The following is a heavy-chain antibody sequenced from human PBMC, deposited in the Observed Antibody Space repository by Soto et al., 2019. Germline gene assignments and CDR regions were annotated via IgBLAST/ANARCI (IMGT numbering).Heavy chain of an antibody. CDR2: IKQDGSDK. D-gene: IGHD6-19*01. J-gene: IGHJ6*03. Sequence: PGGSLRLSCEGSGFTFRNYWMSWVRQAPGKGLEWVANIKQDGSDKYYVDSVKGRFTISRDNAKNSLYLQMNSLRAEDTALYYCAKDTGRGSSGWLPNWGWSYYYYMDVWGKGTTVTVSS. CDR1: GFTFRNYW. CDR3: AKDTGRGSSGWLPNWGWSYYYYMDV. V-gene: IGHV3-7*03.